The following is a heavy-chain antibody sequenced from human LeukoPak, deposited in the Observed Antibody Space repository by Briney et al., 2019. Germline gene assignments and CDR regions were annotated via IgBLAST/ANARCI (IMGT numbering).Heavy chain of an antibody. CDR2: IYPDDSDT. V-gene: IGHV5-51*01. Sequence: GESLKISCKGSGYSFTSYWIGWVRQMPGKGLEWMGIIYPDDSDTRYSPSFQGQVTISADKSISTAYLQWSSLKASDTAMYYCARLTRSSGRRYYFDYWGQGTLVTVSS. D-gene: IGHD6-19*01. J-gene: IGHJ4*02. CDR3: ARLTRSSGRRYYFDY. CDR1: GYSFTSYW.